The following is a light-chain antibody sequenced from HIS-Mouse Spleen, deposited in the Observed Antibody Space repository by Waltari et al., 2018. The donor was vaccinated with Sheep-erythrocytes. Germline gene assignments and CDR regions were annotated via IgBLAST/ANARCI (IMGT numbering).Light chain of an antibody. CDR3: QQYNNWPPWT. CDR2: GAS. J-gene: IGKJ1*01. V-gene: IGKV3-15*01. CDR1: QSVSSN. Sequence: EIVMTQSPAPLSVSPGKRATLSCRDSQSVSSNLAWYQQKPGQAPRLLIYGASTRATGIPARFSGSGSGTEFTLTISSMQSEDFAVYYCQQYNNWPPWTFGQGTKVEIK.